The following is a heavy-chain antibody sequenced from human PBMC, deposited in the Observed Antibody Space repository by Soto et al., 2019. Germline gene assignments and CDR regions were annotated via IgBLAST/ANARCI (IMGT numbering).Heavy chain of an antibody. V-gene: IGHV4-4*07. CDR3: AREIPADSSGCCNWFDP. J-gene: IGHJ5*02. Sequence: SETLSLTCTVSGGSISSYYWSWIRQPAGKGLEWIGRIYTSGSTNYNPSLKSRVTMSVDTSKNHFSLKLSSVTAADTAVYYCAREIPADSSGCCNWFDPWGQGTLVTVSS. CDR2: IYTSGST. CDR1: GGSISSYY. D-gene: IGHD6-19*01.